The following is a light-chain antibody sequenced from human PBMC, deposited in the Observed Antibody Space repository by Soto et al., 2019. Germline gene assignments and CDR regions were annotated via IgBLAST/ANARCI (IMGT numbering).Light chain of an antibody. V-gene: IGKV3-11*01. J-gene: IGKJ3*01. Sequence: EIVLRQSPATLSLSPGERATLACRASQSVSSYLAWYQQKPGQDPRLLIYDASNRATGIPARFSGSGSGTDFTLTISSLEPEDFAVYYCQQRSNWPFTLGPGTKVDIK. CDR3: QQRSNWPFT. CDR1: QSVSSY. CDR2: DAS.